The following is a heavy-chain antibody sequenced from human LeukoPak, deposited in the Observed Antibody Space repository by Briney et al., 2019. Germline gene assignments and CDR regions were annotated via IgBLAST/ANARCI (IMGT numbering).Heavy chain of an antibody. CDR3: TKDSSGYYPSGYYYYMDV. CDR1: GFTFSGSA. Sequence: GGSLRLSCAASGFTFSGSAMHWVRQASGKGLEWVGRIRSKANSYATAYAASVKGRFTISRDDSKNTAYLQMNSLKTEDTAVYYCTKDSSGYYPSGYYYYMDVWGKGTTVTVSS. D-gene: IGHD3-22*01. V-gene: IGHV3-73*01. CDR2: IRSKANSYAT. J-gene: IGHJ6*03.